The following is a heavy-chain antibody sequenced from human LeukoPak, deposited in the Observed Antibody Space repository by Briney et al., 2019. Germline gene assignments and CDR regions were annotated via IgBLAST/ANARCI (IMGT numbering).Heavy chain of an antibody. CDR3: ARGGYYYMDV. Sequence: AGGSLRLSCVVPEITVRSNYMTWVRQAPGKGLEWVSVIYPGGTTFYADSVRGRFTISRDTSENTLYLLMNNLRAEDSAEYYCARGGYYYMDVWGKGTTVTVSS. CDR1: EITVRSNY. D-gene: IGHD2-15*01. J-gene: IGHJ6*03. CDR2: IYPGGTT. V-gene: IGHV3-53*01.